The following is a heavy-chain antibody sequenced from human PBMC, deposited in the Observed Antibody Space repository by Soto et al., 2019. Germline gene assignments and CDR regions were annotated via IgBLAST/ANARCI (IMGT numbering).Heavy chain of an antibody. CDR3: AKGGVFDSSSWYFDY. Sequence: PGGSLRLSCAASGFTFSSYAMSWVRQATGKGLEWVSAISGSGGSTYYADSVKGRFTISRDNSKNTLYLQMNSLRAEDTAVYYCAKGGVFDSSSWYFDYWGQGTLVTVSS. D-gene: IGHD6-13*01. J-gene: IGHJ4*02. CDR1: GFTFSSYA. CDR2: ISGSGGST. V-gene: IGHV3-23*01.